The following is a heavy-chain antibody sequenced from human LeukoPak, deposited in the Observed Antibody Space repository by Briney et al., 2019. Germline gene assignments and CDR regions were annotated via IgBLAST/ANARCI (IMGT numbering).Heavy chain of an antibody. D-gene: IGHD4-23*01. J-gene: IGHJ4*02. Sequence: SETLSLTCAVYGGSFSGYYWSWIRQPPGKGLEWIGEINYSGSTNYNPSLKSRVTISVDTSKNQFSLKLSSVTAADTAVYYCALKTTMVTHWGQGTLVTVSS. CDR1: GGSFSGYY. CDR3: ALKTTMVTH. CDR2: INYSGST. V-gene: IGHV4-34*01.